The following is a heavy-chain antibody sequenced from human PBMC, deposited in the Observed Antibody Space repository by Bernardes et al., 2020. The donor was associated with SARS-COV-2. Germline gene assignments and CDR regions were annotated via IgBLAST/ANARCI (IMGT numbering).Heavy chain of an antibody. J-gene: IGHJ6*02. CDR2: ISGSGSGT. V-gene: IGHV3-23*01. CDR3: AKDIYEGAWLMIYYYYGLDV. CDR1: GFTFTNSW. D-gene: IGHD3-16*01. Sequence: GGSLRLSCAASGFTFTNSWMHWVRQAPGKGLEWVSAISGSGSGTYYADSVKGRFTISRDNSKNTLYLQMNSLRAEDTAVYYCAKDIYEGAWLMIYYYYGLDVWGQGTTVTVSS.